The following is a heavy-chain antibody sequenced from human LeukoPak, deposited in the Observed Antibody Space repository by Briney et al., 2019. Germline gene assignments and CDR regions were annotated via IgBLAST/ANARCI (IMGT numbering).Heavy chain of an antibody. J-gene: IGHJ4*02. Sequence: SETLSLTCSVSGGSINDYYWNWIRQPAGKGLEWIGRFYSSGGTYYNPSLKSPVSISVEKSKNQFSLKLSSVTAADTAVYYCARGSYGHFDRWGQGTLVTVSS. D-gene: IGHD5-18*01. V-gene: IGHV4-4*07. CDR2: FYSSGGT. CDR1: GGSINDYY. CDR3: ARGSYGHFDR.